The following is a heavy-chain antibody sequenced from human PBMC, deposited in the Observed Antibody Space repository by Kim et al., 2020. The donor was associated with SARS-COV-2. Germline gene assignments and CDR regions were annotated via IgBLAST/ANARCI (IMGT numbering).Heavy chain of an antibody. CDR2: T. Sequence: TYYNPSLKSRVTMSVDTPNNQFSLKLNSVTAADTAVYYCSIRAQTVDFWGQGTLVTVSA. J-gene: IGHJ4*02. CDR3: SIRAQTVDF. V-gene: IGHV4-39*01.